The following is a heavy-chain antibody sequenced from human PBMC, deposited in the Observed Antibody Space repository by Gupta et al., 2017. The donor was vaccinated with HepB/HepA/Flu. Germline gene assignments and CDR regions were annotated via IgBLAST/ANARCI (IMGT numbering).Heavy chain of an antibody. J-gene: IGHJ4*02. CDR2: IYWDDDK. CDR1: GFSLTTGGVG. V-gene: IGHV2-5*02. CDR3: AHTLTSCYNRLSFDS. D-gene: IGHD5-24*01. Sequence: QITLKESGPTLLKPTQTLTLTCAFSGFSLTTGGVGVGWIRQPPGKALEWLAVIYWDDDKRYSSSRKNRLTINKVYSKNQVVLTMTKMDPLDTATSYCAHTLTSCYNRLSFDSWGQGTLVSVSS.